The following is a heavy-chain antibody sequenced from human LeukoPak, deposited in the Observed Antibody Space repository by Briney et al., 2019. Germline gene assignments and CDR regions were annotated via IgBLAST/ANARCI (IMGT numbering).Heavy chain of an antibody. CDR3: ARDLFGSFNIVLMVYAEPSDY. Sequence: ASVKVSCKASGYTFTGYYMHWVRQAPGQGLEWMGWINPNSGGTNYAQKFQGRVTMTRDTSISTAYMELSRLRSDDTAVYYCARDLFGSFNIVLMVYAEPSDYWGQGTLVTVSS. CDR1: GYTFTGYY. V-gene: IGHV1-2*02. CDR2: INPNSGGT. J-gene: IGHJ4*02. D-gene: IGHD2-8*01.